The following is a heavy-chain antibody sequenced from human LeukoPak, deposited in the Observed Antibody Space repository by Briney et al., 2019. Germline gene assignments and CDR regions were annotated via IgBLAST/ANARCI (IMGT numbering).Heavy chain of an antibody. V-gene: IGHV3-23*01. CDR2: ITGSGGST. D-gene: IGHD4-11*01. CDR3: AKGVTTTSSDS. CDR1: GFTFSDYY. Sequence: GGSLRLSCAASGFTFSDYYMSWIRQAPGKGLEWVSAITGSGGSTYYADSVKGRFTISRDNSKNTLYLQMNSLRAEDTAVYYCAKGVTTTSSDSWGQGTLVTVSS. J-gene: IGHJ4*02.